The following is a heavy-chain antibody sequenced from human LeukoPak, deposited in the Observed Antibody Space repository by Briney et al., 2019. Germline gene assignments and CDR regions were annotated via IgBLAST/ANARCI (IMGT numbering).Heavy chain of an antibody. J-gene: IGHJ3*01. D-gene: IGHD6-19*01. CDR1: GFTFTTYA. CDR3: AKDLALAGTGGGFDV. Sequence: GGSLRLSCAASGFTFTTYAINWVRQAPGKGLEWVSGISGDGDKAYYADSVKGRFTISRDNSKNTVPLQMSGLRGEDTALYYCAKDLALAGTGGGFDVWGQGTRVAVSS. CDR2: ISGDGDKA. V-gene: IGHV3-23*01.